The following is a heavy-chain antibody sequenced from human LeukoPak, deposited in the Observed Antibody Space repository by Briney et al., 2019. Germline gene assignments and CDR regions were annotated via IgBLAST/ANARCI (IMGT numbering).Heavy chain of an antibody. D-gene: IGHD3-3*01. Sequence: SETLSLTCAVYGGSFSGYYWSWIRQPPGKGLEWIGEINHSGSTNYNPSLKSRVTISVDTSKNQFSLKLSSVTAADTAVYYCARGNWLAYYDFWSGVLAGGAFDTWGRGTMVTVSS. CDR1: GGSFSGYY. V-gene: IGHV4-34*01. CDR2: INHSGST. CDR3: ARGNWLAYYDFWSGVLAGGAFDT. J-gene: IGHJ3*02.